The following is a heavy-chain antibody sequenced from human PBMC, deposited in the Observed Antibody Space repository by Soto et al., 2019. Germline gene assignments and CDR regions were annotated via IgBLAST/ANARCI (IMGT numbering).Heavy chain of an antibody. CDR3: ARSSGSYSKWFDP. Sequence: QVRLVKSGAEARRPGASVKVSCKASGDSFTGYYIHWVRQAPGQGLEWMGWISLKSGSTNFAEKFRGWATVTRDTSTSTAYLELSSLTSNDTAVYYCARSSGSYSKWFDPWGQGTLVTVFS. V-gene: IGHV1-2*04. CDR1: GDSFTGYY. D-gene: IGHD3-10*01. J-gene: IGHJ5*02. CDR2: ISLKSGST.